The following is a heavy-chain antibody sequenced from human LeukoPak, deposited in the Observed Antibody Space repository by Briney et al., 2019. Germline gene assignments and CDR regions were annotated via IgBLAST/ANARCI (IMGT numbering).Heavy chain of an antibody. D-gene: IGHD6-19*01. CDR2: ISGSGGST. J-gene: IGHJ5*01. Sequence: PGGSLRLSCAASGFTFSSYAMSWVRQAPGKGLEWVSAISGSGGSTYYADSVKGRFTISRDNSKNTLYLQMNSLRAEDTAVYYCAKGALSYSSGWYGDNWFDSWGQGTLVTVSS. CDR1: GFTFSSYA. CDR3: AKGALSYSSGWYGDNWFDS. V-gene: IGHV3-23*01.